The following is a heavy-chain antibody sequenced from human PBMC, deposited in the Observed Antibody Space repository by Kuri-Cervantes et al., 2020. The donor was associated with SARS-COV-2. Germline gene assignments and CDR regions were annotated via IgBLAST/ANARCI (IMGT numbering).Heavy chain of an antibody. CDR3: ARDCYYDSSGYYYEGGYYFDY. V-gene: IGHV1-46*01. D-gene: IGHD3-22*01. Sequence: ASVKVSCKASGYTFTSYYMHWVRQAPGQGLEWMGIINPSGGSTSYAQKFQGRVTMTRDTSTSTAYMELSSLRSEDTAVYYCARDCYYDSSGYYYEGGYYFDYWGQGTLVTVSS. J-gene: IGHJ4*02. CDR1: GYTFTSYY. CDR2: INPSGGST.